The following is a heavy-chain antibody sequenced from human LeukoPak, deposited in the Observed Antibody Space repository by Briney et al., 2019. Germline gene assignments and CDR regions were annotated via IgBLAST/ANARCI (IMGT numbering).Heavy chain of an antibody. CDR2: ISGSGGST. CDR1: GFTFSSYA. D-gene: IGHD6-13*01. J-gene: IGHJ5*02. Sequence: GGSLRLSCAASGFTFSSYAMSWVRQAPGKRLEWVSAISGSGGSTYYADSVKGRFTISRDNSKNTLYLQMNSLRAEDTAVYYCAKVSSSWYLNWFDPWGQGTLVTVSS. V-gene: IGHV3-23*01. CDR3: AKVSSSWYLNWFDP.